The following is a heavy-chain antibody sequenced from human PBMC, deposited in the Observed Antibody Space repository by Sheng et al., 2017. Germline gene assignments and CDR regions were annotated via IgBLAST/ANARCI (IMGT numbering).Heavy chain of an antibody. Sequence: EVQVVESGGGLVQPGGSLRLSCAASGFTFSSYAMSWVRQAPGKGLGWVSAISGSGGCTYYADSVKGRFTISRDNSKNTLYLQMNSLRAEDTAVYYCARVSGNWFDPWGQGTLVTVSS. J-gene: IGHJ5*02. CDR1: GFTFSSYA. CDR3: ARVSGNWFDP. V-gene: IGHV3-23*04. CDR2: ISGSGGCT.